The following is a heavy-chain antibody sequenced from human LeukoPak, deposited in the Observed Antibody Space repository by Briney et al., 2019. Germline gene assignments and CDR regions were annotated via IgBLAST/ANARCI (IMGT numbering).Heavy chain of an antibody. CDR3: AKDALPPHTVGDY. V-gene: IGHV3-23*01. J-gene: IGHJ4*02. CDR1: GFTFSTYA. Sequence: GGSLRLSCAASGFTFSTYAKTWVRQAPEKGLEWVSAISGSGGTTYYADSVKGRFTISRDNSKNTLYLQMNSLRAEDTAVYYCAKDALPPHTVGDYWGQGTLVTVSS. CDR2: ISGSGGTT. D-gene: IGHD4-23*01.